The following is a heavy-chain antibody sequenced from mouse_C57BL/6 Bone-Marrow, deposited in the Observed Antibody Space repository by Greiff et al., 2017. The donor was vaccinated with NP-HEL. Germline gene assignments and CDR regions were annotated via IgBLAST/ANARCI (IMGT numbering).Heavy chain of an antibody. J-gene: IGHJ4*01. V-gene: IGHV1-42*01. CDR1: GYSFTGYY. CDR3: ARIRLRGAMDY. D-gene: IGHD2-4*01. CDR2: INPSTGGT. Sequence: VQLKQSGPELVKPGASVKISCKASGYSFTGYYMNWVKQSPEKSLEWIGEINPSTGGTTYNQKFKAKATLTVDKSSSTAYMQLKSLTSEDSAVYYCARIRLRGAMDYWGQGTSVTVSS.